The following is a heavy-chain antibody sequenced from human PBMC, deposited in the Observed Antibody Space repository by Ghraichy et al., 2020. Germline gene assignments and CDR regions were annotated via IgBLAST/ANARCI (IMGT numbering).Heavy chain of an antibody. CDR2: ISTTGSYT. CDR1: GFTSNDYY. Sequence: SCAASGFTSNDYYMSWVRQAPGNGLEWISYISTTGSYTKYADSVEGRFTISRDDATNSVYLQMNSLTIEDTAVYYCARGGSGYDWRVDWYFDLWGRGTLVRVSS. V-gene: IGHV3-11*05. D-gene: IGHD5-12*01. J-gene: IGHJ2*01. CDR3: ARGGSGYDWRVDWYFDL.